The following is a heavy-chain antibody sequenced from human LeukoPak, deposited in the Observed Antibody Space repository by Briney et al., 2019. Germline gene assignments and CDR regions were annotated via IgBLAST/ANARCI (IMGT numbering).Heavy chain of an antibody. CDR2: IDYTGST. D-gene: IGHD2-15*01. CDR3: ARRGCSSGFNWFDP. Sequence: PSETLSLTCTVSGGSITSYYWSWIRQPPGKGLEWIGYIDYTGSTNYNPSLKSRVTISVDTSKNQFSLKLSSVTAADTAVYYCARRGCSSGFNWFDPWGQGTLVTVTS. J-gene: IGHJ5*02. V-gene: IGHV4-59*08. CDR1: GGSITSYY.